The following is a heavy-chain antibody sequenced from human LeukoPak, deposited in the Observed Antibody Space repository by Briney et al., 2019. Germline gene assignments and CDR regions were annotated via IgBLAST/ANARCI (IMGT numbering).Heavy chain of an antibody. CDR1: GYTLTELS. CDR2: ISSSSSTI. CDR3: ARDAVYSSGWYFDY. D-gene: IGHD6-19*01. V-gene: IGHV3-48*02. J-gene: IGHJ4*02. Sequence: GASVKVSCKVSGYTLTELSMNWVRQAPGKGLEWVSYISSSSSTIYYADSVKGRFTISRDNAKNSLYLQMNSLRDEDTAVYYCARDAVYSSGWYFDYWGQGTLVTVSS.